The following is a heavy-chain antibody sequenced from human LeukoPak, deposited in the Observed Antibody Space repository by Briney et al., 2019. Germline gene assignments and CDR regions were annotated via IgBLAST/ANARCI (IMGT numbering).Heavy chain of an antibody. J-gene: IGHJ4*02. V-gene: IGHV7-4-1*02. Sequence: ASVKVSCKASGYTFTNYAINWVRQAPGQGLEWMGWINTNSGNPTYAQGFTGRFVFSLDTSVSTAYLQISSLKAEDTAVYYCAKDIGSYYDYWGQGILVTVSS. CDR3: AKDIGSYYDY. D-gene: IGHD3-10*01. CDR1: GYTFTNYA. CDR2: INTNSGNP.